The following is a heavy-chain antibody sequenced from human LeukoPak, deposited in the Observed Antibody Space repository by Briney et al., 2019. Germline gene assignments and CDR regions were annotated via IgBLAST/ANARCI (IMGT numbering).Heavy chain of an antibody. Sequence: SETLSLTCTVSGGSISSGSYYWSWIRQPAGKGLEWIGRIYTSGSTNCNPSLKSRVTISVDTSKDQFSLKLTSVTAADTAVYYCARAPHFFDAVRSRYYLDYWGQGTLVTVSS. CDR1: GGSISSGSYY. J-gene: IGHJ4*02. V-gene: IGHV4-61*02. CDR3: ARAPHFFDAVRSRYYLDY. CDR2: IYTSGST. D-gene: IGHD3-10*02.